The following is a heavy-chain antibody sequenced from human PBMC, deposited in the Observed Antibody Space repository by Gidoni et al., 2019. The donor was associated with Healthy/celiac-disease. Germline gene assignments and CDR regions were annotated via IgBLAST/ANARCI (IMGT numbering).Heavy chain of an antibody. CDR3: ARDTKGPGIAVAGD. CDR1: GGSVSSGSYY. Sequence: QVQLQESGPGLVKPSETLSLTCTVSGGSVSSGSYYWSWIRPPPGKGLEWIGYIYYSGSTNYNPSLKSRVTISVDTSKNQFSLKLSSVTAADTAVYYCARDTKGPGIAVAGDWGQGTLVTVSS. CDR2: IYYSGST. D-gene: IGHD6-19*01. J-gene: IGHJ4*02. V-gene: IGHV4-61*01.